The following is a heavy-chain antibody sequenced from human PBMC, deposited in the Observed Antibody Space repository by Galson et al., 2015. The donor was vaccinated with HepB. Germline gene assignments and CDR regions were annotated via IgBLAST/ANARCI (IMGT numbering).Heavy chain of an antibody. Sequence: LRLSCAASGFNFSHYAMHWVRQTTGKGLQWVSAVEPNGDTNYSDSVKGRFTISRENAKNSLYLQMNGLTVGDTAVYYCVRGGGTYYLDAFDIWGQGTVVTVSS. CDR1: GFNFSHYA. J-gene: IGHJ3*02. CDR2: VEPNGDT. V-gene: IGHV3-13*01. CDR3: VRGGGTYYLDAFDI. D-gene: IGHD1-26*01.